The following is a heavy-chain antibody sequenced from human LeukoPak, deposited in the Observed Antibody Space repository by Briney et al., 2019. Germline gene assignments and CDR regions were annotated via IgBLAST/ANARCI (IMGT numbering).Heavy chain of an antibody. V-gene: IGHV1-8*01. Sequence: ASVKVSCKASGYTFTSYDINWVRQAPGQGLEWMGWVNPNSGNTDYAQKFQGRVTMTRNTSISTAYMELSSLRSEDTAVYYCARVPLNSNYDFWSGYLVYGMDVWGQGTTVTVSS. CDR3: ARVPLNSNYDFWSGYLVYGMDV. CDR2: VNPNSGNT. CDR1: GYTFTSYD. D-gene: IGHD3-3*01. J-gene: IGHJ6*02.